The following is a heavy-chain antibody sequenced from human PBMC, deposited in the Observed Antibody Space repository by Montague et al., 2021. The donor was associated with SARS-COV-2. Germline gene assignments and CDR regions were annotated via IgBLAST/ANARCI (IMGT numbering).Heavy chain of an antibody. V-gene: IGHV3-74*01. D-gene: IGHD5-12*01. CDR1: GFTFSSYW. J-gene: IGHJ4*02. CDR2: INSDGSST. Sequence: SLRLSCAASGFTFSSYWMHWVRQAPGKGLVWVSRINSDGSSTSYADSVKGRFTISRDNAKNTLYLQMNSLRAEDTAVYYCARDIVAPYYFDYRGQGTLVTVSS. CDR3: ARDIVAPYYFDY.